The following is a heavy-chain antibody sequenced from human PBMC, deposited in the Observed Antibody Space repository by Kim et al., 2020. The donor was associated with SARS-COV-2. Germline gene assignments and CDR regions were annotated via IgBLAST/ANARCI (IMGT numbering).Heavy chain of an antibody. V-gene: IGHV4-34*01. CDR2: INHSGST. D-gene: IGHD2-2*02. J-gene: IGHJ6*03. Sequence: SETLSLTCAVYGGSFSGYYWSWIRQPPGKGLEWIGEINHSGSTNYNPSLKSRVTISVDTSKNQFSLKLSSVTAADTAVYYCARGINVVVPAAIRSYYYYMDVWGKGTTVTVSS. CDR1: GGSFSGYY. CDR3: ARGINVVVPAAIRSYYYYMDV.